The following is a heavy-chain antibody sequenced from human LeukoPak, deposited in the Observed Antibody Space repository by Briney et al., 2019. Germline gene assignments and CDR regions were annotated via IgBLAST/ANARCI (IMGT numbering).Heavy chain of an antibody. CDR3: AKTLYYDFWSGYSYYFDY. CDR1: GLTFSSYA. CDR2: ISGSGGST. Sequence: GGSLRLSCAASGLTFSSYAMSWVRQAPGKGLEWVSAISGSGGSTYYADSVKGRVTSSRDNSKNRLYLQMNSLGAEDTAVYYCAKTLYYDFWSGYSYYFDYWGQGTLVTVSS. D-gene: IGHD3-3*01. J-gene: IGHJ4*02. V-gene: IGHV3-23*01.